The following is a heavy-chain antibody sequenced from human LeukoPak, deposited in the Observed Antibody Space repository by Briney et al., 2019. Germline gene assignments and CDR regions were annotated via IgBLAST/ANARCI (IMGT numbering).Heavy chain of an antibody. D-gene: IGHD3-22*01. J-gene: IGHJ4*02. Sequence: SETLSLTCAVYGGSFSGYYWSWIRQPPGKGLEWIGEINHSGSTNYNPSLKSRVTISVDTSKTQFSLKLSSVTAADTAVYYCARVRGGYYYDSSGEYFDYWGQGTLVTVSS. CDR1: GGSFSGYY. CDR2: INHSGST. CDR3: ARVRGGYYYDSSGEYFDY. V-gene: IGHV4-34*01.